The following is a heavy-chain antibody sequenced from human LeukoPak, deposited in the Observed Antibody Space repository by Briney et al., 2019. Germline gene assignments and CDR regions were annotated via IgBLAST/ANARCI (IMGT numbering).Heavy chain of an antibody. CDR3: ARVPAYDSSGYYQGAFDI. J-gene: IGHJ3*02. V-gene: IGHV4-4*02. Sequence: PSGTLSLTCAVSGGSISSSNWWSWVRQPPGKGLEWIGEIYHSGSTNYNPSLKSRVTISVDKSKNQFSLKLSSVTAADTAVYYCARVPAYDSSGYYQGAFDIWGQGTMVTVSS. CDR1: GGSISSSNW. CDR2: IYHSGST. D-gene: IGHD3-22*01.